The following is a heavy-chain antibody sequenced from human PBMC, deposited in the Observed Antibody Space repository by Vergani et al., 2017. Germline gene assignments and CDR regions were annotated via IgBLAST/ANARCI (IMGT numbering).Heavy chain of an antibody. J-gene: IGHJ5*02. D-gene: IGHD3-10*01. Sequence: QLQLQESGPGLVKPSETLSLTCTVSGGSISSSSYYWGWIRQPPGKGLEWIGSIYYSGSTYYNPSLKSRVTISGDTSKNQFSLKLNSVTAADTAVYYCGRVADFYGLGSRLLDLWGQGILVTVSS. CDR2: IYYSGST. CDR1: GGSISSSSYY. V-gene: IGHV4-39*07. CDR3: GRVADFYGLGSRLLDL.